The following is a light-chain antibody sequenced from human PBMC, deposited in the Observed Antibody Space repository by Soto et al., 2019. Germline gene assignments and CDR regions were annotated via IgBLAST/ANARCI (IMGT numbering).Light chain of an antibody. CDR1: QSVSSN. J-gene: IGKJ1*01. Sequence: EIVMSQSPVTLSVSPGERDTLSCRASQSVSSNLAWYQQKPGQAPSLLIYGAFTRATGIPARFSGTGSGTEFTLTISSLQSEDFALYYCQQYNDWPLTLGQGTKVDIK. V-gene: IGKV3-15*01. CDR3: QQYNDWPLT. CDR2: GAF.